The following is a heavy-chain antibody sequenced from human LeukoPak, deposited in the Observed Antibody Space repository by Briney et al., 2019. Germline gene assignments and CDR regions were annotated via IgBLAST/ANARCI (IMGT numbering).Heavy chain of an antibody. J-gene: IGHJ4*02. CDR2: ISGSGGST. Sequence: GGSLRLSCAASGFTFSSYAMSWVRQAPGKGLEWVSAISGSGGSTYYADSVKGRFTISRDNSKNTLYLQMNSLRAEDTAVYYCAKVRETRYSSSWYYIDYWGQGTLVTVSS. CDR1: GFTFSSYA. D-gene: IGHD6-13*01. V-gene: IGHV3-23*01. CDR3: AKVRETRYSSSWYYIDY.